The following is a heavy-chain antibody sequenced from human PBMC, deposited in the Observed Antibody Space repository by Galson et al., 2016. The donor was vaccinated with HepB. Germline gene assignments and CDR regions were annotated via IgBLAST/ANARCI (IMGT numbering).Heavy chain of an antibody. Sequence: SVKVSCKASGYSFTSHGMTWVRQAPGQGLEWIGWISAYNGNTQYSPKFQGRVTLTTERSTSTAYMELRRRRSDDTAVYYCTKDNREWLLTSFFYDWGQGSLVTVSS. CDR3: TKDNREWLLTSFFYD. D-gene: IGHD3-3*01. V-gene: IGHV1-18*04. J-gene: IGHJ4*02. CDR1: GYSFTSHG. CDR2: ISAYNGNT.